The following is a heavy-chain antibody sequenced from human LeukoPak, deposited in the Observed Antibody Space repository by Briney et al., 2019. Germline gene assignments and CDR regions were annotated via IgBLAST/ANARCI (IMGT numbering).Heavy chain of an antibody. CDR1: GFTVSNNY. J-gene: IGHJ5*02. V-gene: IGHV3-66*01. CDR2: IYDGVST. D-gene: IGHD7-27*01. CDR3: ARGRTGVDL. Sequence: HPGGSLRLSCAASGFTVSNNYMSWVRQAPGKGLEWVSVIYDGVSTFYGDSVKDRFTISRDNSKNTLYLQMNSLRAEDTAVYYCARGRTGVDLWGQGTLVIVSS.